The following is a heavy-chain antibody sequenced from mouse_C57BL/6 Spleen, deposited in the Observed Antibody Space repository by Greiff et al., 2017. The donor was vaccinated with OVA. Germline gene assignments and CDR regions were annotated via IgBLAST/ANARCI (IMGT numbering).Heavy chain of an antibody. Sequence: EVKVEESGGGLVKPGGSLKLSCAASGFTFSDYGMHWVRQAPEKGLEWVAYISSGSSTIYYADTVKGRFTISRDNAKNTLFLQMTSLRSEDTAMYYCARLGQDAMDYWGQGTSVTVSS. J-gene: IGHJ4*01. CDR1: GFTFSDYG. CDR3: ARLGQDAMDY. D-gene: IGHD3-3*01. CDR2: ISSGSSTI. V-gene: IGHV5-17*01.